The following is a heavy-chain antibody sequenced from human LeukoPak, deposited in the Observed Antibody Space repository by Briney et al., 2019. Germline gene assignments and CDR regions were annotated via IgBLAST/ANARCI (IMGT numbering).Heavy chain of an antibody. CDR3: ARGSSTLAASGAFDI. D-gene: IGHD2-2*01. J-gene: IGHJ3*02. Sequence: PSETLSLTCAVYGGSFSGYYWSWIRQPPGEGLEWIGEINHSGSTNYNPSLKSRVTISVDTSKNQFSLKLSSVTAADTAVYYCARGSSTLAASGAFDIWGQGTMVTVSS. CDR2: INHSGST. V-gene: IGHV4-34*01. CDR1: GGSFSGYY.